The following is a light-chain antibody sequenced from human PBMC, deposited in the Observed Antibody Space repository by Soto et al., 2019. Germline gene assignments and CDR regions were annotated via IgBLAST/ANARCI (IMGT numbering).Light chain of an antibody. V-gene: IGKV3-11*01. CDR3: QQYGSSYT. J-gene: IGKJ2*01. CDR2: GAS. CDR1: QSVGTY. Sequence: EIVLTQSPATLSLSPGERATLSCRASQSVGTYLAWYQQKRGQSPRLLIYGASKRAPGIPARFSGSGSGTDFTLTINSLEPEDFAVYYCQQYGSSYTFGQGTKLEIK.